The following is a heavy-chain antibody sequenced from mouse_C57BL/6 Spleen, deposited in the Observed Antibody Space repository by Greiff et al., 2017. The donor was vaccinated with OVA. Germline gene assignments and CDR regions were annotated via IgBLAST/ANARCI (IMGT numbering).Heavy chain of an antibody. CDR2: INPSSGYT. CDR3: ARFQIYYYGSSYPWFAY. D-gene: IGHD1-1*01. V-gene: IGHV1-4*01. J-gene: IGHJ3*01. Sequence: ESGAELARPGASVKMSCKASGYTFTSYTMHWVKQRPGQGLEWIGYINPSSGYTKYNQKFKDKATLTADKSSSTAYMQLSSLTSEDSAVYYCARFQIYYYGSSYPWFAYWGQGTLVTVSA. CDR1: GYTFTSYT.